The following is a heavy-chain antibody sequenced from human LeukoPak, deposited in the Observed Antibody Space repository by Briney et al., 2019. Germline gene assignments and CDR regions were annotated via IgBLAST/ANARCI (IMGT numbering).Heavy chain of an antibody. CDR1: GYSFTSYW. J-gene: IGHJ3*02. D-gene: IGHD3-22*01. CDR3: ARHPLYYYDSSGYYYAMSAFDI. Sequence: GESLKISCKGSGYSFTSYWIGWVRQMPGKGLEWMGIIHPGDSDTRYSPSFQGQVTISADKSISTAYLQWSSLKASDTAMYYCARHPLYYYDSSGYYYAMSAFDIWGQGTMVTVSS. V-gene: IGHV5-51*01. CDR2: IHPGDSDT.